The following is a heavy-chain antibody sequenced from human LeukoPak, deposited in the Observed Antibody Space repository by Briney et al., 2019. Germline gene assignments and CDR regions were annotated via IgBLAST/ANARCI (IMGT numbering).Heavy chain of an antibody. CDR2: INAKSGDT. D-gene: IGHD2-8*02. CDR3: ARQNTGQLDY. CDR1: VYTFTHYY. Sequence: ASLKVSCKPAVYTFTHYYMHWVRQAPGQGLEWMGWINAKSGDTKYAQKFQARVTMTRDTSITTTYMEVSRLSSDDTAVYYCARQNTGQLDYWGQGTLVTVSS. V-gene: IGHV1-2*02. J-gene: IGHJ4*02.